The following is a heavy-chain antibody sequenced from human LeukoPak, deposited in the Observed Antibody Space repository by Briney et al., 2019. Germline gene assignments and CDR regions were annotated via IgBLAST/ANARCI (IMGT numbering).Heavy chain of an antibody. V-gene: IGHV3-30*02. Sequence: GGSLRLSCAASGFTFSSYGMHWVRQAPGKGLEWVAFIRYDGSNKYYADSVKGRFTISRDNSKNTLYLQMNSLRAEDTAVYYCAKAKGQLLSYLDVWGKGXTVTVSS. CDR1: GFTFSSYG. CDR3: AKAKGQLLSYLDV. CDR2: IRYDGSNK. J-gene: IGHJ6*03. D-gene: IGHD2-2*01.